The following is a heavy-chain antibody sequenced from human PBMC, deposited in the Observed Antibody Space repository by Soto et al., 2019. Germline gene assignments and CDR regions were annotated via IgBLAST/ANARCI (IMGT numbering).Heavy chain of an antibody. CDR2: INPNSGGT. CDR3: ARGGGRGYNELDP. D-gene: IGHD5-12*01. V-gene: IGHV1-2*02. Sequence: ASVKVSCKASGYTFTAYYMHWVRQAPGQGLEWMGWINPNSGGTYHAQNFQGRVTMTRDTSNTTAYMELASLRSDDTAVYYCARGGGRGYNELDPWGHGTLVTVSS. CDR1: GYTFTAYY. J-gene: IGHJ5*02.